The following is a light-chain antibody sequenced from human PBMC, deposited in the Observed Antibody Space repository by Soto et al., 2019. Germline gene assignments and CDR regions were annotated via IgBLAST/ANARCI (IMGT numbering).Light chain of an antibody. CDR1: QAISTY. V-gene: IGKV1-16*02. CDR2: AAT. CDR3: QQYSVYPLT. Sequence: DIQMTQSPSSLSASVGDSVTITCRASQAISTYVAWFQHKPWKAPTSLIHAATRLQRGVPSKFSGSASGTDFTLNITRLQPEDFATYYCQQYSVYPLTFGGGTKVEIK. J-gene: IGKJ4*01.